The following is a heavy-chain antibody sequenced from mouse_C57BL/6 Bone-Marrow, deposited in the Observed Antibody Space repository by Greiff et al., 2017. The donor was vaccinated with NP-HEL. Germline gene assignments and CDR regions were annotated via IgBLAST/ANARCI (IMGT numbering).Heavy chain of an antibody. CDR1: GYTFTDYY. J-gene: IGHJ2*01. CDR3: ARGGYRYYFNY. Sequence: EVQLQQSGPELVKPGASVKISCKASGYTFTDYYMNWVKQSHGKSLEWIGDINPNNGGTSYNQKFKGKATLTVDKSSSTAYMGLRSLTSEDSAVYYCARGGYRYYFNYWGQGTTLTVSS. CDR2: INPNNGGT. V-gene: IGHV1-26*01. D-gene: IGHD2-2*01.